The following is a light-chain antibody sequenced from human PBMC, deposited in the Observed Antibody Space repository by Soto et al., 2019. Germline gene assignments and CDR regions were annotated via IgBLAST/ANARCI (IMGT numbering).Light chain of an antibody. CDR2: AAS. Sequence: DIQMTQSPSSLSASVGVGVTITCRASQTISSYLNWYQQRPGIAPRLLIYAASTLQSGVPSRFSGRGFATNFTLAINSLQPEDFATYYCQQSYSPPFTFGPGTKVDIK. V-gene: IGKV1-39*01. CDR1: QTISSY. CDR3: QQSYSPPFT. J-gene: IGKJ3*01.